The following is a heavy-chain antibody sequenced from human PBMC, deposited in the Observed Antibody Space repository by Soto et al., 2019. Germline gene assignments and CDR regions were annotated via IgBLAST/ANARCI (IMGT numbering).Heavy chain of an antibody. D-gene: IGHD3-9*01. Sequence: ASVKVSCQASGYTFTSYYMHWVRQAPGQGLEWMGIINPSGGSTSYAQKFQGRVTMTRDTSTSTVYMELSSLRSEDTAVYYCARDKGDILTGYYMDDYWGQGTLVTVSS. CDR2: INPSGGST. V-gene: IGHV1-46*03. CDR3: ARDKGDILTGYYMDDY. CDR1: GYTFTSYY. J-gene: IGHJ4*02.